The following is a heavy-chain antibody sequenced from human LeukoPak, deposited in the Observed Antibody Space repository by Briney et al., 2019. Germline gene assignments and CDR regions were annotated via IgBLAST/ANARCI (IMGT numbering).Heavy chain of an antibody. J-gene: IGHJ4*02. CDR3: ASRPLWFGEIRDY. D-gene: IGHD3-10*01. CDR1: GFTFISYA. Sequence: GGSLRLSCVASGFTFISYAMNWVRQAPGKGLEWVSGIYSGGSTYYADSVKGRFTISRDNSKNTLYLQMNSLRAEDTAVYYCASRPLWFGEIRDYWGQGTLVTVSS. CDR2: IYSGGST. V-gene: IGHV3-53*01.